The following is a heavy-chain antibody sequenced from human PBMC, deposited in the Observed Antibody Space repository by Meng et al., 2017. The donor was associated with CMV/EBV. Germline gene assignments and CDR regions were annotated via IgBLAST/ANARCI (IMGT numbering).Heavy chain of an antibody. J-gene: IGHJ4*02. Sequence: QVQLQESGPGLVKPSETLSLTCPVSGGSISSYYWSWIRQPPGKGLEWIGYIYYSGSTYYNPSLKSRVTISVDTSKNQFSLKLSSVTAADTAVYYCARVMGPNRTPYYFDYWGQGTLVTVSS. V-gene: IGHV4-59*06. D-gene: IGHD1-14*01. CDR3: ARVMGPNRTPYYFDY. CDR1: GGSISSYY. CDR2: IYYSGST.